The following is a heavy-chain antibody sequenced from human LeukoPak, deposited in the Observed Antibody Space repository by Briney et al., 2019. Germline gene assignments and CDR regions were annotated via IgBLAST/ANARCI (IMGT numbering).Heavy chain of an antibody. J-gene: IGHJ4*02. D-gene: IGHD2-15*01. CDR3: VRDRFCSGRSCYGPPDD. V-gene: IGHV4-39*07. CDR1: GGSISSRSYY. CDR2: IYYSEGT. Sequence: SETLSLTCTVSGGSISSRSYYWGWIRQPPGKGLEWIGNIYYSEGTYYNPSLKSRVTISIDTSKNQFSLKVNSVTAADTAVYYCVRDRFCSGRSCYGPPDDWGQGARVTVSS.